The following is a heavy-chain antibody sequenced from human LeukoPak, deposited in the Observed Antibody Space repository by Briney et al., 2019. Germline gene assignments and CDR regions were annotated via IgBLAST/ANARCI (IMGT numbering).Heavy chain of an antibody. CDR3: ARDYCSSTSCLFDY. J-gene: IGHJ4*02. V-gene: IGHV1-2*06. D-gene: IGHD2-2*01. CDR1: GYTFTGYH. Sequence: ASVKVSCTTSGYTFTGYHMHWVRQAPGQGLGWMGRINPNSGDTNYAQKFQGRVTMTRDTSISTAYMELSRLRSDDTAVYYCARDYCSSTSCLFDYWGQGTLVTVSS. CDR2: INPNSGDT.